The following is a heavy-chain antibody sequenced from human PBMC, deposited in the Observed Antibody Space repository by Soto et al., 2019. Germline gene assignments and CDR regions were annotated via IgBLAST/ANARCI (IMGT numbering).Heavy chain of an antibody. V-gene: IGHV1-46*01. CDR2: INPSGGST. CDR3: ARDWAAAGDYYYCGMDV. CDR1: GYTFTSYY. J-gene: IGHJ6*02. Sequence: ASVKVSCKASGYTFTSYYMHWVRQAPGQGLEWMGIINPSGGSTSYAQKFQGRVTMTRDTSTSTVYMELSSLRSEDTAVYYCARDWAAAGDYYYCGMDVWGQGTTVTVSS. D-gene: IGHD6-13*01.